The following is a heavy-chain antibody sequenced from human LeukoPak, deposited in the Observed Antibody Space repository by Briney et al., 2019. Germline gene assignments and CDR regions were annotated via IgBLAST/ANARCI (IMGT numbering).Heavy chain of an antibody. V-gene: IGHV3-21*01. CDR2: ISSSSSYI. CDR1: GFAFSSYS. Sequence: GGSLRLSCAASGFAFSSYSMNWVRQAPGKGLEWVSSISSSSSYIYYADSVKGRFTISRDNAKNSLYLQMNSLRAEDTAVYYCARDPYRGYSGPNSGFDYWGQGTLVTVSS. CDR3: ARDPYRGYSGPNSGFDY. D-gene: IGHD5-12*01. J-gene: IGHJ4*02.